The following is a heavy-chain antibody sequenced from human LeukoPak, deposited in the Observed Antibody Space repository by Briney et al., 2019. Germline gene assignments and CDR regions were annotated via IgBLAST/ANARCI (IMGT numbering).Heavy chain of an antibody. CDR1: GFTFSSYG. CDR3: AKDVGHCSSTSCCAFNY. CDR2: ISGSGVNT. J-gene: IGHJ4*02. D-gene: IGHD2-2*01. V-gene: IGHV3-23*01. Sequence: PGGSLRLSCAASGFTFSSYGMNWVRQAPGKGLEWVSAISGSGVNTFYADSVKGRFTISRDNSKNTLYLQMNSLRAEDTAVCYCAKDVGHCSSTSCCAFNYWGQGTLVTVSS.